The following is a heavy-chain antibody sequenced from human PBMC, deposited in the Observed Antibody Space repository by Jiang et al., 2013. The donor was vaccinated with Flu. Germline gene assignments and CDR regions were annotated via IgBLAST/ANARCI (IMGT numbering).Heavy chain of an antibody. CDR1: GGSISSTTYY. CDR3: ARQMATSPGMRGGFDI. D-gene: IGHD5-24*01. CDR2: LSFGGST. V-gene: IGHV4-39*01. Sequence: GSGLVKPSETLSLTCSVSGGSISSTTYYWAWIRQSPGKGLEWIGSLSFGGSTNYHPSLKSRATISVGTSNNQLSLKLWSVTAADTAAYYCARQMATSPGMRGGFDIWGQGTKVTVSS. J-gene: IGHJ3*02.